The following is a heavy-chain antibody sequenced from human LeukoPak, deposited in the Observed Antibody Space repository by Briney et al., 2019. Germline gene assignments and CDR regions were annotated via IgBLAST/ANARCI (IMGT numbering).Heavy chain of an antibody. V-gene: IGHV3-66*01. CDR2: LYSSGRT. J-gene: IGHJ4*02. D-gene: IGHD3-22*01. CDR1: RFTVSSNF. Sequence: GGSLRLSCAASRFTVSSNFMSWVRQAPGKGLEWVSGLYSSGRTEYAGSVKGRFIISRDSFKDTLYLQMNSLRAEDTAVYYCAKGIDSSAIDYWGQGTLVTVSS. CDR3: AKGIDSSAIDY.